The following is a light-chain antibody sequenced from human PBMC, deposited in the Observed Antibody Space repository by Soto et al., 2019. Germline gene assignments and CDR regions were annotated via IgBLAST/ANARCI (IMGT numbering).Light chain of an antibody. J-gene: IGKJ1*01. V-gene: IGKV3-15*01. Sequence: EMVMTQSPATLSVSPGERATLSCRASQSVSSNLAWYQQKPGQAPRLLIYGASTRATGVPARFSGSGSGTEFTLTISSLQSDDFAVYHCQHYNSWPRTFGQGTKVESK. CDR3: QHYNSWPRT. CDR1: QSVSSN. CDR2: GAS.